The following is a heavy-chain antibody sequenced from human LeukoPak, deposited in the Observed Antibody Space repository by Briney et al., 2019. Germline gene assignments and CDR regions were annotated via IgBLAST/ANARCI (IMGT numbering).Heavy chain of an antibody. CDR3: AGHSGIAVAGADFDY. Sequence: PSETLSLTCTVSGGSISSYYWSWIRQPPGKGLEWIGYIYYSGSTNYNPSLKSRVTISVDTSKNQFPLKLSSVTAADTAVYYCAGHSGIAVAGADFDYWGQGTLVTVSS. J-gene: IGHJ4*02. D-gene: IGHD6-19*01. CDR2: IYYSGST. CDR1: GGSISSYY. V-gene: IGHV4-59*08.